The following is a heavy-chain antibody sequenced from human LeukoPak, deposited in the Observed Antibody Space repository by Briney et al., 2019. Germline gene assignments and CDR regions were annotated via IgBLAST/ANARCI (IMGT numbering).Heavy chain of an antibody. CDR1: GYTFTIYG. Sequence: ASVKVSCKASGYTFTIYGISCVRQAPGQGLEWMGWISGYNGHTNYAQKLEGRVTMTTDTSTSTPYMELSSLRSDDTAVYYCARMMTPRLYYDRSGYYYGAFDIWGQGTMVTVSS. D-gene: IGHD3-22*01. CDR3: ARMMTPRLYYDRSGYYYGAFDI. J-gene: IGHJ3*02. CDR2: ISGYNGHT. V-gene: IGHV1-18*01.